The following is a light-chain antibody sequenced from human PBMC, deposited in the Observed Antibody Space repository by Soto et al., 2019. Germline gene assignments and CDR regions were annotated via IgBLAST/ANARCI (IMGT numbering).Light chain of an antibody. CDR2: DAS. Sequence: EIVLTQSPATLSLSPGERATLSCRASQSVSSYFAWYQQQPGQAPRLLIYDASNRATGIPARFSGSGSGTDFILTIISLEPEDFAVYYCQQRSNWPSYTFGQGTKLEIK. CDR1: QSVSSY. CDR3: QQRSNWPSYT. V-gene: IGKV3-11*01. J-gene: IGKJ2*01.